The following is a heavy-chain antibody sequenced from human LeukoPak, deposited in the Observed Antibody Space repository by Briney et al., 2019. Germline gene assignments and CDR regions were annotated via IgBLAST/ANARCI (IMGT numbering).Heavy chain of an antibody. V-gene: IGHV3-21*01. D-gene: IGHD5-12*01. Sequence: GGSLRLSCAASGFTFDDYSMNWVRQAPGKGLEWVSSISTGGSYTYYADSVKGRFTISRDNAKNSLYLQMNSLRAEDTALYYCARVRASGYDYFDYWGQGTLVTVSS. CDR1: GFTFDDYS. CDR3: ARVRASGYDYFDY. J-gene: IGHJ4*02. CDR2: ISTGGSYT.